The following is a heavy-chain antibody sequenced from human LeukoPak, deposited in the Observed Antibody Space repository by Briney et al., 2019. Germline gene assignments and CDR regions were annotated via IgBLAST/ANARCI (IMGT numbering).Heavy chain of an antibody. CDR3: ARLGYCYDTHCLPDY. CDR1: GGSISGYY. CDR2: IHYSGST. V-gene: IGHV4-59*01. Sequence: SETLSLTCSVSGGSISGYYWSWIRQPPGKRLECIGYIHYSGSTNYNPPLKSRVTVSVDTSNNRFSLRLTSVTAADTAVYYCARLGYCYDTHCLPDYWGQGTLVTVAS. D-gene: IGHD2-15*01. J-gene: IGHJ4*02.